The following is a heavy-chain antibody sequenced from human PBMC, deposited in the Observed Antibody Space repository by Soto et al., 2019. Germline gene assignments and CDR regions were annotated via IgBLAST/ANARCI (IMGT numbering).Heavy chain of an antibody. CDR2: ISKDGSNK. D-gene: IGHD3-10*01. CDR1: GFTFSRYA. V-gene: IGHV3-30*04. CDR3: ARSRSGAVADSFDF. Sequence: QVQVVESGGGVVQPGRSLRLSCAASGFTFSRYAIHWVRQAPGKGLEWVAVISKDGSNKYYVDSVKGRFTISRDNSRNTLYLQMNRLRDEDAAGSYCARSRSGAVADSFDFWGQGTLVSVSS. J-gene: IGHJ4*02.